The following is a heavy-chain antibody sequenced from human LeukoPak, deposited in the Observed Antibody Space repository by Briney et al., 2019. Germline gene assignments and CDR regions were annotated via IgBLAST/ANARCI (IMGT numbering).Heavy chain of an antibody. Sequence: PGGSLRLSCAASGFTFSSYAMSWVRQAPGKGLEWVANINQDGNAKYYVDSVKGRFTISRDNAKNSLYLQMNSLRAEDTAVYYCARVNPDYGDNHFDYWGQGTLVTVSS. V-gene: IGHV3-7*01. CDR1: GFTFSSYA. D-gene: IGHD4-17*01. J-gene: IGHJ4*02. CDR2: INQDGNAK. CDR3: ARVNPDYGDNHFDY.